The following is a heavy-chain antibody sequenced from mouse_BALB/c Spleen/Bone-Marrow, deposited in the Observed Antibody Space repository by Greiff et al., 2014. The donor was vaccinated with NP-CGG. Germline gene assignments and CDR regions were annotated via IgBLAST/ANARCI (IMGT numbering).Heavy chain of an antibody. D-gene: IGHD1-1*01. Sequence: EVHLVESGGGLVQPGGSRKLSCAASGFTFSSFGMHWVCQAPEKGLEWVAYISSGSSTIYYADTVKGRFTISRDNPKNILFLQMTSLRSEDTAMYYCARSRFPDYGSSPFDYWGQGTTLTVSS. J-gene: IGHJ2*01. CDR2: ISSGSSTI. CDR3: ARSRFPDYGSSPFDY. V-gene: IGHV5-17*02. CDR1: GFTFSSFG.